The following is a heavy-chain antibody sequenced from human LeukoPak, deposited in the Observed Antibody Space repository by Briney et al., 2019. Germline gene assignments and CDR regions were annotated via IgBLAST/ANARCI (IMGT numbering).Heavy chain of an antibody. J-gene: IGHJ6*02. CDR1: GFTFSSYS. CDR3: AKVEMATIDYYYGMDV. Sequence: PGGSRRLSCAASGFTFSSYSMNWVRQAPGKGLEWVSSISSSSSYIYYADSVKGRFTISRDNAKNSLYLQMNSLRAEDTAVYYCAKVEMATIDYYYGMDVWGQGTTVTVSS. CDR2: ISSSSSYI. D-gene: IGHD5-24*01. V-gene: IGHV3-21*01.